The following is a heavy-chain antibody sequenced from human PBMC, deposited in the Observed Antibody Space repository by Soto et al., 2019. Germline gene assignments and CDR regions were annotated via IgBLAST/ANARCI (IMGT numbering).Heavy chain of an antibody. J-gene: IGHJ5*02. CDR3: ANTFFSGSGSYRGWFDP. Sequence: EVQLLESGGGLVQFGGSLRLSCAASGFMFSSYAMSWVRQAPGKGLEWVSVISGSSDNTYYADSVKGRFTISRDNSKDTLYLQMNSLRAEDTAVYYCANTFFSGSGSYRGWFDPWGQGALVTVSS. V-gene: IGHV3-23*01. D-gene: IGHD3-10*01. CDR1: GFMFSSYA. CDR2: ISGSSDNT.